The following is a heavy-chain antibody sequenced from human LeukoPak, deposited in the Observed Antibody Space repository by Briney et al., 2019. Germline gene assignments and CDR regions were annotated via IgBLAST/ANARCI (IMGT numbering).Heavy chain of an antibody. CDR3: ARLGGYSNWFDP. Sequence: ASVKVSCKASGYTFISYDINWVRQATGQGLEWMGWMNPNSGNTGYAQKFQGRVTMTRSTSINTAYMELSSLTSDDTAVYYCARLGGYSNWFDPWGQGTLVIVSS. J-gene: IGHJ5*02. CDR2: MNPNSGNT. D-gene: IGHD1-1*01. CDR1: GYTFISYD. V-gene: IGHV1-8*01.